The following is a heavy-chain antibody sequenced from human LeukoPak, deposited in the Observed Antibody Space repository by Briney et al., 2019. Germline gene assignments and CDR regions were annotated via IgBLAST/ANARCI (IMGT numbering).Heavy chain of an antibody. Sequence: GGSLRLSCAASGFTFSSYAMSWVRQAPGKGLEWVSAISGSGGSTYYADSVKGRFTISRDNSKNTLYLQMNSLRAEDTAVYYCARDLGDYDSSGYYPRWGQGTLVTVSS. CDR3: ARDLGDYDSSGYYPR. V-gene: IGHV3-23*01. D-gene: IGHD3-22*01. J-gene: IGHJ4*02. CDR2: ISGSGGST. CDR1: GFTFSSYA.